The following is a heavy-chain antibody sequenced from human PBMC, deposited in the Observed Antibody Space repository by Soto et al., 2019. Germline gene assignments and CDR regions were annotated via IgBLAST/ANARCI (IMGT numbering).Heavy chain of an antibody. J-gene: IGHJ5*02. V-gene: IGHV3-21*01. CDR3: TRDRQLIQDWFDP. D-gene: IGHD3-16*01. CDR1: GFTFSSYN. Sequence: EVQLVESGGGLAKPGGSLRLSCVGSGFTFSSYNMNWVRQAPGKGLEWVSFISTGSEYRYYADSVRGRFNISRDNAQNSLYLPLNTLRPEDTAVYFCTRDRQLIQDWFDPWGQGTSVTVSS. CDR2: ISTGSEYR.